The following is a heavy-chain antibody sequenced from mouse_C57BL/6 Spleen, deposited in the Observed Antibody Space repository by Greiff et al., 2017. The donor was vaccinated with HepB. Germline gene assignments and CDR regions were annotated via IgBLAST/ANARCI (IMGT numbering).Heavy chain of an antibody. CDR1: GYTFTSYW. Sequence: QVHVKQPGTELVKPGASVKLSCKASGYTFTSYWMHWVKQRPGQGLEWIGNINPSNGGTNYNEKFKSKATLTVDKSSSTAYMQLSSLTSEDSAVYYCATYYSKKGPPFAYWGQGTLVTVSA. CDR3: ATYYSKKGPPFAY. J-gene: IGHJ3*01. CDR2: INPSNGGT. D-gene: IGHD2-5*01. V-gene: IGHV1-53*01.